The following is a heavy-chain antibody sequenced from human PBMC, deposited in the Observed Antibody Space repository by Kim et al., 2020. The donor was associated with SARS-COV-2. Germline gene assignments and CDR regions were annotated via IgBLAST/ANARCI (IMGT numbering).Heavy chain of an antibody. V-gene: IGHV3-30*04. CDR2: ISYDGSNK. CDR1: GFPFSTYA. D-gene: IGHD1-1*01. J-gene: IGHJ4*02. Sequence: GGSLRLSCAASGFPFSTYAIHWVRQAPGKGLERVAVISYDGSNKYYADSVMGRVTISRDNSKNTLYLQVDSLTTEDTAVYYCARDGKMERRRGLFDYWGQGTLVTVSS. CDR3: ARDGKMERRRGLFDY.